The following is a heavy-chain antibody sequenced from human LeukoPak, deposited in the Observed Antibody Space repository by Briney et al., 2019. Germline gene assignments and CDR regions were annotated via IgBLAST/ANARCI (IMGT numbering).Heavy chain of an antibody. CDR2: TNPSSGST. Sequence: ASVKVSCKASGYTFISHYIHWVRQAPGQGLEWMGTTNPSSGSTSYAQKFQGRVTMTSDTSTSTVYMELSSLTSEDTAVYYCARDRGSGWYQIDYWAREPWSPSP. V-gene: IGHV1-46*01. J-gene: IGHJ4*02. D-gene: IGHD6-19*01. CDR1: GYTFISHY. CDR3: ARDRGSGWYQIDY.